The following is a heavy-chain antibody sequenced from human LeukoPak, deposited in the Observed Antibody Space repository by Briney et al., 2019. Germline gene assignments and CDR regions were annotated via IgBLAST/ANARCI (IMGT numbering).Heavy chain of an antibody. CDR1: GFTFGAYA. D-gene: IGHD1-26*01. Sequence: GGSLRFSYAASGFTFGAYALHWVRRSPGKGLEWVGLILYDGSNEFYADSVKGRFTISRDNSKNTLYLQMNSLRPEDTAVYYCARGPPDGWEVYCDFWGQGTLVTVSS. CDR3: ARGPPDGWEVYCDF. CDR2: ILYDGSNE. J-gene: IGHJ4*02. V-gene: IGHV3-30-3*01.